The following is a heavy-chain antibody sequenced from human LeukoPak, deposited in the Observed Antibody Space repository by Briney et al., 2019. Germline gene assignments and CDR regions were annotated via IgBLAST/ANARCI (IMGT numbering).Heavy chain of an antibody. D-gene: IGHD6-19*01. CDR3: AKPLSGWYSFDY. V-gene: IGHV3-30*18. CDR1: GFTFSTYA. J-gene: IGHJ4*02. CDR2: ISSDGKST. Sequence: GGSLRLSCAASGFTFSTYAFHWVRQAPGTGLEWVAVISSDGKSTIYADSVKGRFTISRDNSKNTLYLQMSSLRAEDTAVYYCAKPLSGWYSFDYWGQGTLVTVSS.